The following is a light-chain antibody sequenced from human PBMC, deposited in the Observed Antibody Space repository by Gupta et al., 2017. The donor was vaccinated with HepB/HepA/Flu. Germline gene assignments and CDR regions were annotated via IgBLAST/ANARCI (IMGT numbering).Light chain of an antibody. CDR2: DVN. CDR3: SSYAGSYTVL. CDR1: SSDVGGYNY. Sequence: QSALTQPRSVSGSPGQSVTISCPGTSSDVGGYNYVSWYQQHPGKAPKLMIYDVNKRPSGVPDRFSGSKSGNTASLTISGLQAEDEADYYCSSYAGSYTVLFGGGTKLTVL. V-gene: IGLV2-11*01. J-gene: IGLJ2*01.